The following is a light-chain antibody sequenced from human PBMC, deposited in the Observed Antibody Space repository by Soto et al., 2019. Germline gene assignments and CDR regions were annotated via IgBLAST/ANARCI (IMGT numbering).Light chain of an antibody. CDR3: QQNDNLPPT. J-gene: IGKJ2*01. V-gene: IGKV1-33*01. CDR1: QDISNY. Sequence: DIQMTQSPSSLSASVGDRVTITCQASQDISNYLNWYQQKPGKAPKLLIYDASNLETGVPSRFSGSGSGTDFTFTISSLHPEDIATYYCQQNDNLPPTFGQGTKLEIK. CDR2: DAS.